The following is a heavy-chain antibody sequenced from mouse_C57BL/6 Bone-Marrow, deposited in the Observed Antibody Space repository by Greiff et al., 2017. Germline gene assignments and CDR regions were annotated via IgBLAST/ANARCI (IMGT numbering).Heavy chain of an antibody. V-gene: IGHV10-1*01. Sequence: GGGLVQPKGSLKLSCAASGFSFNTYAMNWVRQAPGKGLEWVARIRSKSNNYATYYADSVKDRFTISRDDSESMLYLQMNNLKTEDTAMYYCVRHYGSSFAYWGQGTLVTVSA. CDR1: GFSFNTYA. J-gene: IGHJ3*01. CDR2: IRSKSNNYAT. D-gene: IGHD1-1*01. CDR3: VRHYGSSFAY.